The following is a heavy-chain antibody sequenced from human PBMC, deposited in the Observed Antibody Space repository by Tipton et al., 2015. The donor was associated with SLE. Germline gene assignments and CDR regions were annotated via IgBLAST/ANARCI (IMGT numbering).Heavy chain of an antibody. CDR3: ARQDSGNYYPFDY. Sequence: TLSLTCAVYGGSFSGYYWTWIRQPPGKGLEWIGEINHSGNTNYSPSLKSRVTISVDTSKNQFSLKLTSVTAADTAVYYCARQDSGNYYPFDYWGQGTLVTVSS. CDR1: GGSFSGYY. D-gene: IGHD1-26*01. CDR2: INHSGNT. J-gene: IGHJ4*02. V-gene: IGHV4-34*01.